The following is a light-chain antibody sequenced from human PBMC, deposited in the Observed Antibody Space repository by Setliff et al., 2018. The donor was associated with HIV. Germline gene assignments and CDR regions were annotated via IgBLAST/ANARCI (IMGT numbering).Light chain of an antibody. CDR3: ASYRSPATYV. Sequence: QSALTQPASVSGSPGQSITISCIGTSSDVGGYDFVSWYQQRPGKAPKLIIFDVSERPSGVSHRFSASKSGNTASLTIPGLQTEDEANYFCASYRSPATYVFGTGTKVTVL. V-gene: IGLV2-14*03. J-gene: IGLJ1*01. CDR1: SSDVGGYDF. CDR2: DVS.